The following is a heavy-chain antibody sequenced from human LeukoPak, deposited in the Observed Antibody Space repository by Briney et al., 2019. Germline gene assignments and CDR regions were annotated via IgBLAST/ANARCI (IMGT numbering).Heavy chain of an antibody. CDR3: ASRIAAQNYYYYGMDV. D-gene: IGHD6-25*01. J-gene: IGHJ6*02. V-gene: IGHV4-31*03. CDR2: IYYSGST. Sequence: SETLSLTCTVSGGSISSGGYYWSWIRQHPGKGLEWIGYIYYSGSTYYNPSLKSRVTISVDTSKNQFSLKLSSVTAADTAVYYCASRIAAQNYYYYGMDVWGQGTTVTVSS. CDR1: GGSISSGGYY.